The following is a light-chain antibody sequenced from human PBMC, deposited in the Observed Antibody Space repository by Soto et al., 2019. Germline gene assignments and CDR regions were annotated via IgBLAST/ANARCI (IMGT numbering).Light chain of an antibody. Sequence: QSVLTQPASVSGSPRHSISTFCTGTSSDVGGYNYVSWYQHQPGKAPKLVIFDVSGRPSGISNRFSGSKSGNTASLTISVLLSKDEDDYYFSSYTGFNRCVFGTG. J-gene: IGLJ1*01. V-gene: IGLV2-14*03. CDR1: SSDVGGYNY. CDR3: SSYTGFNRCV. CDR2: DVS.